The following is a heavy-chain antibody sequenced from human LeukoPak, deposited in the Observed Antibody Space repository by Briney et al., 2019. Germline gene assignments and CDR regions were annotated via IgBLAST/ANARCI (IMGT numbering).Heavy chain of an antibody. V-gene: IGHV3-23*01. Sequence: TGGSLRLSCAASGFTFSSYAMSWVRQAPGKGLEWVSAISGSGGSTYYADSVKGRFTISRDNSKNTLYLQMNSLRAEDTAVYCCARSSRGVQGVITPPKYWGQGTLVTVSS. CDR2: ISGSGGST. CDR1: GFTFSSYA. D-gene: IGHD3-10*01. J-gene: IGHJ4*02. CDR3: ARSSRGVQGVITPPKY.